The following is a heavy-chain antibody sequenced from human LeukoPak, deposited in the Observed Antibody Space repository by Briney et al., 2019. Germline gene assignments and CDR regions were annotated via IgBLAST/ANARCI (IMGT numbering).Heavy chain of an antibody. CDR2: IKQDGSEK. J-gene: IGHJ4*02. V-gene: IGHV3-7*04. CDR3: AGGQQLGY. Sequence: GGSLRLSCAVSGFTFSSYEMNWVRQAPGKGLEWVANIKQDGSEKYYVDSVRGRFTISRDNAKNSLYLQMNSLRVEDTAVYYCAGGQQLGYWGQGTLVTVSS. CDR1: GFTFSSYE. D-gene: IGHD6-13*01.